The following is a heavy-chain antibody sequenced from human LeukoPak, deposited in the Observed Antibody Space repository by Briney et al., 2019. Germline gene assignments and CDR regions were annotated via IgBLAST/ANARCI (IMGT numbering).Heavy chain of an antibody. J-gene: IGHJ4*02. D-gene: IGHD1-26*01. CDR1: GGSLSSYH. CDR3: ARRSSIMGSYLYYFDY. Sequence: SETLSLTCTVPGGSLSSYHWSWIPQPPGKGLERIGYIYYSGSTKYNPSLTSRVTISVDTSKKQFALKLSSVTAADTAVYYCARRSSIMGSYLYYFDYWGQGTLVTVSS. V-gene: IGHV4-59*01. CDR2: IYYSGST.